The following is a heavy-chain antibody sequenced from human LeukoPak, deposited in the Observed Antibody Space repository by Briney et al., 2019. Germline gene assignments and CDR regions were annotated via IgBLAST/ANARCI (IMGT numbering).Heavy chain of an antibody. Sequence: PGGSLRLSCAASGFTFSNYGMHWVRQAPGKGLEWVAVISYDGSNKYYVDSVKGRFTISRDNSKNTLYLQMNSLRAEDTAVYYCAKDRNRQNYYGSGSSPFDYWGQGTLVTVSS. D-gene: IGHD3-10*01. CDR1: GFTFSNYG. CDR2: ISYDGSNK. V-gene: IGHV3-30*18. CDR3: AKDRNRQNYYGSGSSPFDY. J-gene: IGHJ4*02.